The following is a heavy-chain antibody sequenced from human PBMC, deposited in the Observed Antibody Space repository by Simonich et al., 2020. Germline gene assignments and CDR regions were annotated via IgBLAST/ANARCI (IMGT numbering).Heavy chain of an antibody. CDR3: ARANERDY. CDR1: GFTFSSYS. V-gene: IGHV3-21*01. D-gene: IGHD1-1*01. CDR2: ISSSSSYR. J-gene: IGHJ4*02. Sequence: EVQLVESGGGLVKPGGSLRLSCAASGFTFSSYSMNWVRQAPGKGLEWFSSISSSSSYRYCAASVKGRFTISRDNAKNSLYLQMNSLRAEDTAVYYCARANERDYWGQGTLVTVSS.